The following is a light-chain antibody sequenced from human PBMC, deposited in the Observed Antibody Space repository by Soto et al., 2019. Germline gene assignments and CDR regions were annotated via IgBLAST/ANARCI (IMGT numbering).Light chain of an antibody. CDR2: RTS. J-gene: IGLJ2*01. Sequence: QSVLTQPPSASGTPGQRGTISCSGSGSNVESNFVSWYQQLPGTAPKLLIYRTSQRPSGVPDRCSGSKSATSASLVISGLRSEDEGDYYGASWDDSPSAHVVFGGGTKLTVL. CDR1: GSNVESNF. CDR3: ASWDDSPSAHVV. V-gene: IGLV1-47*01.